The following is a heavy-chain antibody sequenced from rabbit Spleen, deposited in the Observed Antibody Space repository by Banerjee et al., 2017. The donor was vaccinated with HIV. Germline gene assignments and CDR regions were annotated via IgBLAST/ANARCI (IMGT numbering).Heavy chain of an antibody. CDR1: GFTISSSYY. CDR2: IYGGSGANT. Sequence: QEQLVEYGGGLVQPEGSLTLTCTASGFTISSSYYMCWVRQAPGKGLEWIGCIYGGSGANTYYASWAKGRFTISKTSSTTVTLQMTSLTAADTATYFCARGAGGIAYGDNTPDWLDLWGQGTLVTVS. D-gene: IGHD2-1*01. CDR3: ARGAGGIAYGDNTPDWLDL. V-gene: IGHV1S45*01. J-gene: IGHJ5*01.